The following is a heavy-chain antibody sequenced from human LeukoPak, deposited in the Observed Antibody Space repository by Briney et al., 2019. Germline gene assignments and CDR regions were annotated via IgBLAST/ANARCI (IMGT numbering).Heavy chain of an antibody. D-gene: IGHD2-2*02. CDR1: GFTFSTYA. CDR3: ARGDCSSTSCYKGYYAMDV. V-gene: IGHV3-30-3*01. CDR2: ISYDGSNK. Sequence: PGGSLRLSCAASGFTFSTYAMYWVRQAPGKGLEWVALISYDGSNKYYADSVKGRFTISRDNSKNTLYLRMNSLRAEDTAVYYCARGDCSSTSCYKGYYAMDVWGQGTTVTVAS. J-gene: IGHJ6*02.